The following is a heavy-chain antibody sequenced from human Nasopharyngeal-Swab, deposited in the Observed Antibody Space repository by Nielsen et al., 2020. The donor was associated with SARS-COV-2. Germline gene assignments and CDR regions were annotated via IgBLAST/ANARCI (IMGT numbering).Heavy chain of an antibody. CDR1: GFTFDDYA. D-gene: IGHD4/OR15-4a*01. CDR3: ARGLWSSLRLLGGMDV. CDR2: ISWNSGSI. J-gene: IGHJ6*02. Sequence: SLKISCAASGFTFDDYAMHWVRQAPGKGLEWVSGISWNSGSIGYADPVKGRFTISRDNAKNSLYLQMNSLRAEDTAVYYCARGLWSSLRLLGGMDVWGQGTTVTVSS. V-gene: IGHV3-9*01.